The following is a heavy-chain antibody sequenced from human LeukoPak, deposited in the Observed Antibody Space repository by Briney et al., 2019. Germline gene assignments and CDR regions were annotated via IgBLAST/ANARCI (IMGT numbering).Heavy chain of an antibody. CDR3: AKSDWFDLIIYFDY. CDR2: ISGSGGST. Sequence: GGSLRLSCAASGFTFSSYAMSWVRQAPGKGLEGGSAISGSGGSTYYADSVKGRFTISRDKSKNTLYLQMNSLRAEDTAVYYCAKSDWFDLIIYFDYWGQGALVTVSS. V-gene: IGHV3-23*01. D-gene: IGHD3-9*01. J-gene: IGHJ4*02. CDR1: GFTFSSYA.